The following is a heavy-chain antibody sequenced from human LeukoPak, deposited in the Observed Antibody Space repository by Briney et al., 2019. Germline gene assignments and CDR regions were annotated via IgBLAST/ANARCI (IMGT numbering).Heavy chain of an antibody. J-gene: IGHJ4*02. V-gene: IGHV1-2*02. CDR1: GYTFTGYY. Sequence: GASVKVSCKASGYTFTGYYMHWVRQAPGQGLEWMGWINPNSGGTNYAQKFQGRVTMTRDTSISTAYMELSSLRSEDTAVYYCARYSGSYYYFDYWGQGTLVTVSS. D-gene: IGHD1-26*01. CDR3: ARYSGSYYYFDY. CDR2: INPNSGGT.